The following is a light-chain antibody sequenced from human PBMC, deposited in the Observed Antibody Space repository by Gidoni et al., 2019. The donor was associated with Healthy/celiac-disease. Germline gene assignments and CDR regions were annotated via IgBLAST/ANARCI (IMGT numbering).Light chain of an antibody. Sequence: EIVLTQSPATLSLSPGERATLSCRASQSVSSYLAWYQQKPGQAPRLLIYDASNRATGIPARFSGSGSGTDFTLTISSLEPEDFAVYYCQQRRNSFTFXPXTKVDIK. V-gene: IGKV3-11*01. J-gene: IGKJ3*01. CDR3: QQRRNSFT. CDR2: DAS. CDR1: QSVSSY.